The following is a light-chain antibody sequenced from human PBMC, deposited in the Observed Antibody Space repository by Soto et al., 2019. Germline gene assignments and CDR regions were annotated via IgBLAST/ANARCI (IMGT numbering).Light chain of an antibody. CDR3: SSYTSSIL. V-gene: IGLV2-14*01. CDR1: SSDVGGYNY. J-gene: IGLJ2*01. Sequence: QSALTQPASVSGSPGQSITLACTGTSSDVGGYNYVSWYQQHPCKAPKLMSYDVSNRPSGVSNRFSGSKSGNTASLTISGLQAEDEADYYCSSYTSSILFGGGTKVTVL. CDR2: DVS.